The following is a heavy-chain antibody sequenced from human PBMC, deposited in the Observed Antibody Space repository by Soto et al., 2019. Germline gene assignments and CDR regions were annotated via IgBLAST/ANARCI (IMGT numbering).Heavy chain of an antibody. CDR3: TRLPYSGTYEYYYFYYGLDV. CDR1: GFTFSGSA. J-gene: IGHJ6*02. CDR2: IRSKGNTYAT. D-gene: IGHD1-26*01. V-gene: IGHV3-73*02. Sequence: EVPLVESGGGLVQPGGSLTLSCAASGFTFSGSAMHWVRQASGKGLEWVGHIRSKGNTYATAYAASVKGRFTISRDDSKNTAYLQMNSLKTEDTALYYCTRLPYSGTYEYYYFYYGLDVWGEGTTVTVSS.